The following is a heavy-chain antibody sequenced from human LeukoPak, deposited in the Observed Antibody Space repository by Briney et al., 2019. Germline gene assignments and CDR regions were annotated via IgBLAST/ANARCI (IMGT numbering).Heavy chain of an antibody. CDR2: ISSSSSYI. CDR1: GFTFSSYS. Sequence: GGSLRLSCAASGFTFSSYSMNWVRQAPGKGLEWISSISSSSSYIYYADSVKGRFTISRDNAKNSLYLQMNSLRAEDTAVYYCARGSLGGDCFYWGQGTLVTVSS. D-gene: IGHD2-21*02. V-gene: IGHV3-21*01. CDR3: ARGSLGGDCFY. J-gene: IGHJ4*02.